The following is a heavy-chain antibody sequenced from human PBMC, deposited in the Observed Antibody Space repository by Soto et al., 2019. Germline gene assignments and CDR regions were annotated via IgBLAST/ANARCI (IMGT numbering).Heavy chain of an antibody. CDR1: GFTFSAYV. Sequence: EVEVLESGGGLVQPGGSLRLSCAASGFTFSAYVMSWVRQAPGKGLEWVSSITSSGGGTYYADSVKGRFTVSRDNSKNPVYLQMNSLRDEDTAVYYCAKLTAAWGQGTLVTVSS. CDR3: AKLTAA. V-gene: IGHV3-23*01. J-gene: IGHJ4*02. D-gene: IGHD6-13*01. CDR2: ITSSGGGT.